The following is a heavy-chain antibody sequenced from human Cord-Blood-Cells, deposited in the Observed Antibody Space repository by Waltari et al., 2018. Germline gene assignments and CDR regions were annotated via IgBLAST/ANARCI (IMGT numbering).Heavy chain of an antibody. V-gene: IGHV4-34*01. Sequence: QVQLQQWGAGLLTPSETLSLTCAVYGGSFRGYYWSWTRQPPGKGLEWIGEINHSGSTNYNPSLKSRVTISVDTSKNQFSLKLSSVTAADTAVYYCARGWGIAAAGTGDYWGQGTLVTVSS. J-gene: IGHJ4*02. CDR1: GGSFRGYY. D-gene: IGHD6-13*01. CDR2: INHSGST. CDR3: ARGWGIAAAGTGDY.